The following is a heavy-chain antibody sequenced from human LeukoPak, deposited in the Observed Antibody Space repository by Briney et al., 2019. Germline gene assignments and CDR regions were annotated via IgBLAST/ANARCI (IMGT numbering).Heavy chain of an antibody. J-gene: IGHJ6*03. CDR1: GFTFSSYS. Sequence: GGSLRLSCAASGFTFSSYSMNWVRQAPGKGLEWVSSISSSSSYIYYADSVKGRFTISRDNAKNSLYLQMNSLRAEDSAVYYCARGEVVPAATYYYYYYMDVWGKGTTVSVSS. CDR2: ISSSSSYI. V-gene: IGHV3-21*01. D-gene: IGHD2-2*01. CDR3: ARGEVVPAATYYYYYYMDV.